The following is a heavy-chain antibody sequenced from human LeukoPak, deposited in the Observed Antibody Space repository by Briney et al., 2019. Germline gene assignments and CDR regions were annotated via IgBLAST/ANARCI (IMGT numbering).Heavy chain of an antibody. CDR1: GFTFNDYY. CDR3: ATDGAGFDT. J-gene: IGHJ5*02. V-gene: IGHV3-11*01. Sequence: GSLRLSCAASGFTFNDYYMSWIRQAPGKGLEWLSYINIGGTNTHYADSVKGRFTISRDNAKKSLYLEMNNLRAEDTAVHYCATDGAGFDTWGQGVLVTVSS. CDR2: INIGGTNT.